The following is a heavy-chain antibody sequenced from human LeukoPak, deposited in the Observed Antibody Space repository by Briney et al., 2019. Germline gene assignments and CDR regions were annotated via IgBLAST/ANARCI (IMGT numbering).Heavy chain of an antibody. V-gene: IGHV4-31*03. CDR1: GGSISSGGYY. Sequence: SQTLSLTCTVSGGSISSGGYYWSWIRQHPGKGLEWIGYIYYSGSTYYNPSLKSRVTISVDTSKNQFSLKLSSVTAADTAVYYCARNKRDYYYDSSGYYYLDYWGQGTLVTVSS. J-gene: IGHJ4*02. CDR3: ARNKRDYYYDSSGYYYLDY. D-gene: IGHD3-22*01. CDR2: IYYSGST.